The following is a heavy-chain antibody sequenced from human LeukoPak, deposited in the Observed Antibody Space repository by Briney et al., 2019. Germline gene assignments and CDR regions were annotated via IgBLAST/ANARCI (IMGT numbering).Heavy chain of an antibody. J-gene: IGHJ4*02. CDR2: ISGSGGST. V-gene: IGHV3-23*01. CDR1: GFTFSSYG. D-gene: IGHD2-2*01. CDR3: ANEYCSSTSCYLKDRTYYFDY. Sequence: TGGSLRLSCAASGFTFSSYGMHWVRQAPGKGLEWVSAISGSGGSTYYADSVKGRFTISRDNSKNTLYLQMNSLRAEDTAVYYCANEYCSSTSCYLKDRTYYFDYWDQGTLVTVSS.